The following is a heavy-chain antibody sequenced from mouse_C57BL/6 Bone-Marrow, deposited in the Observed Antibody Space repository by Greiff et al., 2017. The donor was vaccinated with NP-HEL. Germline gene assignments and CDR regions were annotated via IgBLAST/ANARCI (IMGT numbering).Heavy chain of an antibody. Sequence: VQLQQSGPVLVKPGASVKMSCKASGYTFTDYYMNWVKQSHGKSLEWIGVINPYNGGTSYNQKFKGKATLTVDKSSSTAYMELNSLTSEDSAVYYCARWGYSRAYWGQGTLVTVSA. CDR3: ARWGYSRAY. V-gene: IGHV1-19*01. J-gene: IGHJ3*01. CDR1: GYTFTDYY. D-gene: IGHD2-3*01. CDR2: INPYNGGT.